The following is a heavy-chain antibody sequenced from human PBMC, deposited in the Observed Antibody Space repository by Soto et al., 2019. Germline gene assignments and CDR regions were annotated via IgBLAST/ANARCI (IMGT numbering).Heavy chain of an antibody. J-gene: IGHJ2*01. D-gene: IGHD3-10*01. Sequence: QVQLVECGGGVVQPGRSLRLSCAASGFTFSSYGMHWVRQAPGKGLEWVAVIWYDGSNKYYADSVKGRFTISRDNSKNTLYLQMNSLRAEDTAVYYCARDGGSRSPLSGWYFDLWGRGTLVTVSS. V-gene: IGHV3-33*01. CDR1: GFTFSSYG. CDR3: ARDGGSRSPLSGWYFDL. CDR2: IWYDGSNK.